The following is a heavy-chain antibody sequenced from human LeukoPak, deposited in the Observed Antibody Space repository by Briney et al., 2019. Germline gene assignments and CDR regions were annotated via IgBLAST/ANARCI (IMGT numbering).Heavy chain of an antibody. CDR3: ARDVNNALELPLYYFDY. CDR2: INPNSGGT. CDR1: GYTFTGYY. D-gene: IGHD3-10*01. V-gene: IGHV1-2*02. J-gene: IGHJ4*02. Sequence: GASVKVSCKASGYTFTGYYMHWVRQAPGQGLEWMGWINPNSGGTNYAQKFQGRVTMTRDTSISTAYMELSRLRSDDTAVYYCARDVNNALELPLYYFDYWGQGTLVTVSS.